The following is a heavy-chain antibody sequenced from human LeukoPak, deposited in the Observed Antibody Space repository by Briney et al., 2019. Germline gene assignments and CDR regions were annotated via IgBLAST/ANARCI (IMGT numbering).Heavy chain of an antibody. CDR2: ISPSGGST. Sequence: GASVKVSCKAFGYTFTGYWMHWVRQAPGQGPEWMGVISPSGGSTIYAQKFKGRVTLTRDMSTSTDYLELSSLRSEDTAVYYCARDGRGYSSGWWRYWGQGTLVTVSS. CDR1: GYTFTGYW. D-gene: IGHD6-19*01. CDR3: ARDGRGYSSGWWRY. V-gene: IGHV1-46*01. J-gene: IGHJ4*02.